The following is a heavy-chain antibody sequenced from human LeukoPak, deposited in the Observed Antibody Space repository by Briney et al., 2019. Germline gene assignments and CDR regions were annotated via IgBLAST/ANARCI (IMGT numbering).Heavy chain of an antibody. CDR1: GGSFSGYY. J-gene: IGHJ4*02. Sequence: ASETLSLTCAVYGGSFSGYYWSWIRQPPGKGLEWIGEINHSGSTNYNPSLKSRVTISVDTSKNQFSLKLSSVTAADTAVYYCARQLWFGEFHFDYWGQGTLVTVSS. CDR2: INHSGST. V-gene: IGHV4-34*01. CDR3: ARQLWFGEFHFDY. D-gene: IGHD3-10*01.